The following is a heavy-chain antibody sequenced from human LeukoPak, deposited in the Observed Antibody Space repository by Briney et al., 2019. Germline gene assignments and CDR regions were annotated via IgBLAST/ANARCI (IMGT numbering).Heavy chain of an antibody. CDR2: IYYSGST. CDR3: ARDGGVGGYSGYGKFDY. D-gene: IGHD5-12*01. J-gene: IGHJ4*02. CDR1: GGSISSGGYY. V-gene: IGHV4-31*03. Sequence: SETLSLTCTVSGGSISSGGYYWSWIRQHPGKGLEWIGYIYYSGSTYYNPSLKSRVTISADTSKNQFSLKLSSVTAADTAVYYCARDGGVGGYSGYGKFDYWGQGTLVTVSS.